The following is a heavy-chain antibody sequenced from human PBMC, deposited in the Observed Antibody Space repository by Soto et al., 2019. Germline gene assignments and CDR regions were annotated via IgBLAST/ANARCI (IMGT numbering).Heavy chain of an antibody. Sequence: PSENLYITCAVPGDSINGNDSWSWVRQPPGKGLEWIGEINSGGNTNYNAALLSRLSISVDESRRHYSLRLTSVTAADTAVYFCARVRFSVTTRACLDNWGQG. CDR2: INSGGNT. D-gene: IGHD4-17*01. V-gene: IGHV4-4*02. CDR3: ARVRFSVTTRACLDN. J-gene: IGHJ4*02. CDR1: GDSINGNDS.